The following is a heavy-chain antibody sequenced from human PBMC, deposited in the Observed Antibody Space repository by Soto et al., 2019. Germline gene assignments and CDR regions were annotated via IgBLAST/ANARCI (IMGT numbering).Heavy chain of an antibody. CDR1: GFTFSSYA. CDR3: AKQHGSGTPYYYSMDV. J-gene: IGHJ6*02. D-gene: IGHD3-10*01. CDR2: ISGSGGSA. V-gene: IGHV3-23*01. Sequence: EVQLLESGGGLVQPGGSLRLSCAASGFTFSSYAMSWVRQAPGKGLEWVSTISGSGGSAYYADSVKGRFTISRDNSKNTLYLQMNSLRAEDTAVYYCAKQHGSGTPYYYSMDVWGQGTTVTVSS.